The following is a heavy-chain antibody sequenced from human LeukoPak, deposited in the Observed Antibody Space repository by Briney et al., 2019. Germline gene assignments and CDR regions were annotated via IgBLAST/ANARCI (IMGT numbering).Heavy chain of an antibody. V-gene: IGHV3-23*01. Sequence: AXNIGICTTYAASVKCPFTISSDNSRNTLYLQMTPLRAEDTAVYYCAKGSAGAGSYRPFDYWGQGTLVTVSS. J-gene: IGHJ4*02. CDR2: XNIGICTT. D-gene: IGHD3-10*01. CDR3: AKGSAGAGSYRPFDY.